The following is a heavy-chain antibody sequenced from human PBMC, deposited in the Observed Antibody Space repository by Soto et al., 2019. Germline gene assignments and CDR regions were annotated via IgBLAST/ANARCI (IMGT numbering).Heavy chain of an antibody. Sequence: PGGSLRLSCAAFGFTFSNYAMHWVRQAPGKGLEWVAVISYDGSDKYNANSVKGRFTISRDNSENTLYLQMNSLRAEDTAVYYCARDTGPNGYNYYYFGMDVWGQGTTVTVSS. J-gene: IGHJ6*02. CDR1: GFTFSNYA. D-gene: IGHD5-18*01. V-gene: IGHV3-30-3*01. CDR3: ARDTGPNGYNYYYFGMDV. CDR2: ISYDGSDK.